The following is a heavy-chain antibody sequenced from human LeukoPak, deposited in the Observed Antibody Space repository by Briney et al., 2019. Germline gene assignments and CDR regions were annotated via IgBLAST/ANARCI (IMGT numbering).Heavy chain of an antibody. V-gene: IGHV3-43*02. J-gene: IGHJ6*03. CDR3: AAPQHYGSGSYHYYYYMDV. Sequence: GGSLRLSCAASGFTFDDYAMHWVRQAPGKGLEWVSLISGDGGSTYYADSVKGRFTISRDNSKNSLYLQMNSLRTEDTALYYCAAPQHYGSGSYHYYYYMDVWGKGTTVTVSS. CDR2: ISGDGGST. CDR1: GFTFDDYA. D-gene: IGHD3-10*01.